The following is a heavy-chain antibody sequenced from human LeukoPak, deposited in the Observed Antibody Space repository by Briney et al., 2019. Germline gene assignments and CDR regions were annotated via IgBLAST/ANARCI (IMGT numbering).Heavy chain of an antibody. CDR2: IWYDGSNE. CDR1: GFTFSRNG. V-gene: IGHV3-33*01. D-gene: IGHD4-23*01. Sequence: GGSLRLSCAASGFTFSRNGMHWVRQAPGKGLEWVAVIWYDGSNEYYADSVKGRFTVSRDNSKNTMYLQMNSLRAEDTAVYYCARGDGGNAHFDYWGQGTLVTVSS. CDR3: ARGDGGNAHFDY. J-gene: IGHJ4*02.